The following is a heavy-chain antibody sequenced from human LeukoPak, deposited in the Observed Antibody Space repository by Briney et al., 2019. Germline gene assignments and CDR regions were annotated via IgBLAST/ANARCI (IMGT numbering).Heavy chain of an antibody. CDR2: IGSSGGST. CDR1: GFTFNNYP. J-gene: IGHJ3*02. V-gene: IGHV3-23*01. Sequence: SGGSLRLSWAASGFTFNNYPMSWVRQAPGKGLEWVSVIGSSGGSTHYADSVKGRFTISRDNSRNTLSLQMNSLRAEDTAVYYCAKDPSDYVGAFDIWGQGTMVSVSS. CDR3: AKDPSDYVGAFDI. D-gene: IGHD4-23*01.